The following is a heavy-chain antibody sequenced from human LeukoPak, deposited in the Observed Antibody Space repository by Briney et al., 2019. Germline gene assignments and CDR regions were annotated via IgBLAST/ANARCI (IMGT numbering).Heavy chain of an antibody. V-gene: IGHV4/OR15-8*01. CDR1: GGSIDSTNW. CDR3: ARHRRSFDY. J-gene: IGHJ4*02. Sequence: SETLSLTCDVSGGSIDSTNWWNWVRQPPGKGLEWIGEIHHDGRINYNPSLKSRVTISVDTSKNQFSLKLSSVTAADTAVYYCARHRRSFDYWGQGTLVTVSS. CDR2: IHHDGRI.